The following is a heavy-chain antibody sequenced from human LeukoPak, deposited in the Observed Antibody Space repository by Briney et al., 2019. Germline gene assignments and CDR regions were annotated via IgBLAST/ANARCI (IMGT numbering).Heavy chain of an antibody. V-gene: IGHV4-38-2*01. Sequence: SETLSLTCAVSGCSISSGYYWGWIRQPPGKGLEWIGSIYHSGSTYYNPSLKSRVTISVDTFKNQFSLKLSSVTAADTAVYYCASLNYPHYFDYWGQGTLVTVSS. CDR3: ASLNYPHYFDY. CDR2: IYHSGST. D-gene: IGHD4-11*01. CDR1: GCSISSGYY. J-gene: IGHJ4*02.